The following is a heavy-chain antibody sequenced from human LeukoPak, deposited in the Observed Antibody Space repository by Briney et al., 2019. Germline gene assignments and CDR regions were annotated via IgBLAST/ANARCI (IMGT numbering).Heavy chain of an antibody. D-gene: IGHD3-9*01. V-gene: IGHV3-7*01. Sequence: GGSLRLSCAASGFTFSSYWMSWVRQAPGKGLEWVANIKQDGSEKCYVDSVKGRFTISRDNAKNSLYLQMNSLRAEDTAVYYCARGPIYDILTGSYMAYFDYWGQGTLVTVSS. J-gene: IGHJ4*02. CDR2: IKQDGSEK. CDR1: GFTFSSYW. CDR3: ARGPIYDILTGSYMAYFDY.